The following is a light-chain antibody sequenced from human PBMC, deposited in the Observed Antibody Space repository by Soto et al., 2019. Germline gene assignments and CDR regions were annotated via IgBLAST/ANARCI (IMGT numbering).Light chain of an antibody. CDR3: CSYVGSDSPFV. V-gene: IGLV2-11*01. CDR1: SNDVGGYNF. CDR2: DVS. Sequence: HSVLTQPRSVYGSPGQSVTIACTGTSNDVGGYNFVSWYQQHPGKVPKLIIYDVSIRPSGVPDRFSGSKSGITASLTISGLQAEDEADYYCCSYVGSDSPFVFGSGTNVTVL. J-gene: IGLJ1*01.